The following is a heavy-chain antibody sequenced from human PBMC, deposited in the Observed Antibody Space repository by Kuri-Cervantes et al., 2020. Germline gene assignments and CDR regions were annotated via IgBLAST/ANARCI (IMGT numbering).Heavy chain of an antibody. Sequence: SETLSLTCAVYGGSFTGYYWTWIRQSPGKGLEWIGEINHSGSTNYNPSLKSRVTISVDTSKNQFSLKLSSVTAADTAVYYCARVRGYSYGPFDYWGQGTLVTVSS. CDR1: GGSFTGYY. V-gene: IGHV4-34*01. CDR3: ARVRGYSYGPFDY. J-gene: IGHJ4*02. D-gene: IGHD5-18*01. CDR2: INHSGST.